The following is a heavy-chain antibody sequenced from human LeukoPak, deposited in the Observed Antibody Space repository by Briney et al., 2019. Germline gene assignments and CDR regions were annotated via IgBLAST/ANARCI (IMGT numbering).Heavy chain of an antibody. CDR2: INPNSGGT. Sequence: ASVKVSCKASGYTFTGYYLHWVRQAPGQGLEWMGWINPNSGGTNYAQKFQGRVTMTRDTSISTAFMELTRLTSDDTAVYYCTRDLLGFATTPLSDWGQGTLVTVSS. CDR1: GYTFTGYY. CDR3: TRDLLGFATTPLSD. D-gene: IGHD4-17*01. J-gene: IGHJ4*02. V-gene: IGHV1-2*02.